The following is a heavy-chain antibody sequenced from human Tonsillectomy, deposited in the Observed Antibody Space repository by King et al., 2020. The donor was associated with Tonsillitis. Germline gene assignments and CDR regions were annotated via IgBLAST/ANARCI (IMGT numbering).Heavy chain of an antibody. CDR3: ARGEGTMVRGVIPFDY. Sequence: VQLQQWGAGLLKPSETLSLTCAVYGGSFSGYYWSWIRQPPGKGLEWIGEINHSGSTNYNPSLKSRVTVSVDTSKNQFSRKLSSVTAADTAVYYCARGEGTMVRGVIPFDYWGQGALVTVSS. V-gene: IGHV4-34*01. J-gene: IGHJ4*02. CDR2: INHSGST. D-gene: IGHD3-10*01. CDR1: GGSFSGYY.